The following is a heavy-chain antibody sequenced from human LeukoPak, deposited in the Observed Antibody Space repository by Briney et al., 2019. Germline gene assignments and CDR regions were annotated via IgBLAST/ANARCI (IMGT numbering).Heavy chain of an antibody. D-gene: IGHD6-19*01. CDR2: ISSSSSYI. J-gene: IGHJ5*02. V-gene: IGHV3-21*01. CDR3: ARVSNSGWGSRFDP. Sequence: GGTLRLSCAASGFTFSSHSMNWVRQAPGKGLEWVSSISSSSSYISYADSLKGRFTISRDNAKNSLYLQMNSLRAEDTAVYYCARVSNSGWGSRFDPWGQGTLVTVSS. CDR1: GFTFSSHS.